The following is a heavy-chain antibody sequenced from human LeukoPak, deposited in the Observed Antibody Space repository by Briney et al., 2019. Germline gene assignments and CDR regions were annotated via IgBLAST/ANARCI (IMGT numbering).Heavy chain of an antibody. V-gene: IGHV4-61*01. CDR2: IYYSGSS. CDR3: ASIPGGSYYLFDY. D-gene: IGHD1-26*01. Sequence: PSETLSLTCTVSGGSISSSTYYWSWIRQPPGKGLEWIGYIYYSGSSNYNPSRKSGSTISVDTSKNQFSLKLTSWTPAATPFYYWASIPGGSYYLFDYWGQGTLVTVSS. CDR1: GGSISSSTYY. J-gene: IGHJ4*02.